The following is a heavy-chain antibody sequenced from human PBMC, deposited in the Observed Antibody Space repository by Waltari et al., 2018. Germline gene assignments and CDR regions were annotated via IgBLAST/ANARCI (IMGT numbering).Heavy chain of an antibody. V-gene: IGHV4-59*11. CDR2: IYYSGST. Sequence: QVQLQESGPGLVKPSETLSLTCTVSGGSISSHYWSCIRQPPGKGLEWIGYIYYSGSTNYNPYLKSRVTISVDTSKNQFSLKLSSVTAADTAVYYCARSPAGYSSGWGDIWGQGTLVTVSS. CDR3: ARSPAGYSSGWGDI. CDR1: GGSISSHY. J-gene: IGHJ4*02. D-gene: IGHD6-19*01.